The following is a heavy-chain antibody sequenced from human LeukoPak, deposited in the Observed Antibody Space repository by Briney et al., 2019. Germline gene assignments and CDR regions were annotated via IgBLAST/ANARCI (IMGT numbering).Heavy chain of an antibody. CDR1: GGSISSYY. CDR3: ARDDFWSGYRAFDI. Sequence: SGTLSLTCTVSGGSISSYYWNWIRQSAGKGLEWIGRIYTSGSTNYNPSLKSRVTMSVDTSKNQFSLKVSSVTAADTAVYYCARDDFWSGYRAFDIWGQGTRVTVSS. J-gene: IGHJ3*02. D-gene: IGHD3-3*01. V-gene: IGHV4-4*07. CDR2: IYTSGST.